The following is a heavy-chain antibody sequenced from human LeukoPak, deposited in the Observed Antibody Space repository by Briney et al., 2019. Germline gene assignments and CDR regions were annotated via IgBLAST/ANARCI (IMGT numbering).Heavy chain of an antibody. CDR2: IYYSGST. V-gene: IGHV4-30-4*01. CDR1: GGSISSGDYY. CDR3: ARRPYDFWRSWFDP. J-gene: IGHJ5*02. Sequence: SETLSLTCTVSGGSISSGDYYWSWIRQPPGKGLEWIGYIYYSGSTYYNLSLKSRVTISVDTSKNQFSLKLSSVTAADTAVYYCARRPYDFWRSWFDPRGQGTLVTVSS. D-gene: IGHD3-3*01.